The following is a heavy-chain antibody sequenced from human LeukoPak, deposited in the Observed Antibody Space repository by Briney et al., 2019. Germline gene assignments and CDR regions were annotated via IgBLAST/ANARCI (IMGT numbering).Heavy chain of an antibody. CDR1: GFTFSSYG. Sequence: GGSLRLSCAASGFTFSSYGMHWVRQAPGKGLEWVAVISYDGSNKYYADSVKGRFTISRDNSKNTLYLQMNSLRAEDTAVYYCAKDVAGGSYFPLDYWGQGTLVTVSS. J-gene: IGHJ4*02. V-gene: IGHV3-30*18. CDR2: ISYDGSNK. CDR3: AKDVAGGSYFPLDY. D-gene: IGHD1-26*01.